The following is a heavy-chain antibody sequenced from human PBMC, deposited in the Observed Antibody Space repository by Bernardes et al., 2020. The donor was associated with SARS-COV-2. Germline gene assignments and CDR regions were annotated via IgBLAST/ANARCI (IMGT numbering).Heavy chain of an antibody. CDR3: ARDSGRFYIDS. CDR1: GFTFSNSW. CDR2: IRPDGGNK. V-gene: IGHV3-7*04. J-gene: IGHJ4*02. Sequence: GGSLRLSCAASGFTFSNSWMTWVRQAPGKGLEWVANIRPDGGNKYYVDSVKGRLTISRDNTNNFLYLQLNSLRAEDTAVYYCARDSGRFYIDSWGQGVLVTVSS. D-gene: IGHD1-26*01.